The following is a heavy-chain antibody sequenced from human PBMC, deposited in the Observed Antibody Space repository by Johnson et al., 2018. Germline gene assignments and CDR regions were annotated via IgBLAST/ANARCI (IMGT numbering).Heavy chain of an antibody. CDR2: IKSKTDGGTT. CDR1: GFTFSNAW. J-gene: IGHJ6*04. D-gene: IGHD3-3*01. CDR3: NTDIGFPPSYYDVWSKGGDV. Sequence: VQLVESGGGLVKPGGSLRLSCAASGFTFSNAWMNWVRQAPGKGLEWVGRIKSKTDGGTTDYAAPVKGRFTISRDDSKNTLYLQMNRLKTEDTAVYYCNTDIGFPPSYYDVWSKGGDVWGKGTTVTVSS. V-gene: IGHV3-15*07.